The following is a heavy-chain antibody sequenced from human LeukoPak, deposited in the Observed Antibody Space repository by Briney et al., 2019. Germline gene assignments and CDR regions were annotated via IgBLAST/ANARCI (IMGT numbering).Heavy chain of an antibody. CDR1: GYTFTGYY. Sequence: ASVKVSCKASGYTFTGYYMHWVRQAPGQGLEWMGRINPNSGGTNYAQKFQGRVTMTRDTSTSTAYMELRRLRSDDTAVYYCAGCSGGSCYMGGDAFDIWGQGTMVTVSS. V-gene: IGHV1-2*06. CDR3: AGCSGGSCYMGGDAFDI. CDR2: INPNSGGT. D-gene: IGHD2-15*01. J-gene: IGHJ3*02.